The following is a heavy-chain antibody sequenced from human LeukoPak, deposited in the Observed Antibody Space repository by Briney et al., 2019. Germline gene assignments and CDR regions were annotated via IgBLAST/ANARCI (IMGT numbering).Heavy chain of an antibody. CDR2: MNPNSGNT. D-gene: IGHD3-3*01. CDR3: ARGDTIFGVVITLSYGMDV. Sequence: ASVKVSCKASGYTFTGYYMHWVRQAPGQGLEWMGWMNPNSGNTGYAQKFRGRVTMTRNTSISTAYMELSSLRSEDTAVYYCARGDTIFGVVITLSYGMDVWGQGTTVTVSS. V-gene: IGHV1-8*02. CDR1: GYTFTGYY. J-gene: IGHJ6*02.